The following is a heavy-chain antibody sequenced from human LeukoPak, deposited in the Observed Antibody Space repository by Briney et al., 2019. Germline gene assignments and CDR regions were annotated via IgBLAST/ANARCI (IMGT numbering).Heavy chain of an antibody. CDR2: IYYSGTT. V-gene: IGHV4-59*01. CDR3: ARLTYDQDSSCYYWFFP. J-gene: IGHJ5*02. CDR1: GGSISSIF. D-gene: IGHD3-22*01. Sequence: SETLSLTCTVSGGSISSIFWSWIRQPPGKGLEWFGYIYYSGTTNYNPSLNSRATISADTSKNQFSLRLTSVTTTDTAIYYSARLTYDQDSSCYYWFFPRGARILVTVSS.